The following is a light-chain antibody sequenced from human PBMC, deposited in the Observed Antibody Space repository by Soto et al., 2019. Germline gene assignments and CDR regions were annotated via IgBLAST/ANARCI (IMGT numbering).Light chain of an antibody. J-gene: IGKJ1*01. CDR1: QSISSSY. Sequence: EIVLTQSPGTLSLPPGKRATLSCRASQSISSSYLAWYQQRPGQAPRLLIYGASSRATGIPDRFSGSGSGTEFTLTISRLEPEDFAVYYCQQYGSSPTWTFGQGTKVDIK. V-gene: IGKV3-20*01. CDR2: GAS. CDR3: QQYGSSPTWT.